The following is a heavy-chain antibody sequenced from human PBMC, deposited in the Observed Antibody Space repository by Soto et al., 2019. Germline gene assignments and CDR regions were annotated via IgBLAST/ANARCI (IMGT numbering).Heavy chain of an antibody. CDR2: ISSSSSYI. CDR1: GFTFSSYS. D-gene: IGHD6-25*01. J-gene: IGHJ6*02. V-gene: IGHV3-21*01. CDR3: ARQREDYYYYYGMDV. Sequence: EVQLVESGGGLVKPGGSLRLSCAASGFTFSSYSMNWVRQAPGKGLEWVSSISSSSSYIYYADSVKGRFTISRDNAKNSLYLQMNSLRAEDTAVYYCARQREDYYYYYGMDVWGQGTTVTVSS.